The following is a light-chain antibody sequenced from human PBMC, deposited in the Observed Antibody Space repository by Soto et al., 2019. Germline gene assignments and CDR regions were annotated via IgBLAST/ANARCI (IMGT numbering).Light chain of an antibody. CDR2: GVT. V-gene: IGLV2-14*01. CDR1: SSDVGAYNY. J-gene: IGLJ1*01. Sequence: QSALTQPASVSGSPGQSITISCTGTSSDVGAYNYVPWYQQHPGEAPKLIIYGVTNRPSGVSYRFSGSKSDYTASLTISGLQAEDEADYYCSSYSTSFFYVFGTGTKVTVL. CDR3: SSYSTSFFYV.